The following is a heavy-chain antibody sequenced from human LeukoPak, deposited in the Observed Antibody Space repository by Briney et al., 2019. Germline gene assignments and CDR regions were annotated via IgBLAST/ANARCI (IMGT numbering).Heavy chain of an antibody. CDR3: ARLQEDIVVVVAATGAFDI. CDR2: IIPIFGTA. V-gene: IGHV1-69*13. CDR1: GGTFSSYA. D-gene: IGHD2-15*01. J-gene: IGHJ3*02. Sequence: SVKVSCKASGGTFSSYAISWVRQAPGQGLEWMGGIIPIFGTANYAQKFQGRVTITADESTSTAYMELSSLRSGDTAVYYCARLQEDIVVVVAATGAFDIWGQGTMVTVSS.